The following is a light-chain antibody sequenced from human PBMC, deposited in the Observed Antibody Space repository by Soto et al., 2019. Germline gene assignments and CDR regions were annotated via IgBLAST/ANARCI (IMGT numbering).Light chain of an antibody. J-gene: IGLJ1*01. V-gene: IGLV2-23*01. CDR2: EGS. Sequence: QSALTQYASVSGSPGQSITISCTGTSSDVGSYNLVSWYQQHPGKAPKLMIYEGSKRPSGVSNRFSGSKSGNTASLTISGLQAEDEADYYCCSSAGSGTFYVFGTGTKVTVL. CDR1: SSDVGSYNL. CDR3: CSSAGSGTFYV.